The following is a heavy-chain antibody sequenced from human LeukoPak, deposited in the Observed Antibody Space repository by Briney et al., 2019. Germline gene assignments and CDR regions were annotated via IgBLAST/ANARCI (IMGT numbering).Heavy chain of an antibody. CDR3: ATHILFWSGLFDS. D-gene: IGHD3-3*01. CDR1: GFTFSDYW. CDR2: INSDGTTI. J-gene: IGHJ4*02. Sequence: QPGGSLRLSCAASGFTFSDYWMHWIRHTPGKGPVWVSRINSDGTTITYADSVRGRFTISRDNSKNTLYLQMDDLRAEDSAVYYCATHILFWSGLFDSWGQGALVSVSS. V-gene: IGHV3-74*01.